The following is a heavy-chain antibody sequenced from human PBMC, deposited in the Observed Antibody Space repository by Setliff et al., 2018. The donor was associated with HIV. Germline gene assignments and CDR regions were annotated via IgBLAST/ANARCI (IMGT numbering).Heavy chain of an antibody. V-gene: IGHV3-30*04. D-gene: IGHD5-12*01. CDR3: ARDPPGSGFHLDY. CDR2: ISYDGSNK. Sequence: PGGSLRLSCAASGFTFSSYAMHWVRQAPGKGLEWVAVISYDGSNKYYADPVKGRFTISRDNSKNTLYLQMNTLRVEDTAVYYCARDPPGSGFHLDYWGQGTPVTVSS. CDR1: GFTFSSYA. J-gene: IGHJ4*02.